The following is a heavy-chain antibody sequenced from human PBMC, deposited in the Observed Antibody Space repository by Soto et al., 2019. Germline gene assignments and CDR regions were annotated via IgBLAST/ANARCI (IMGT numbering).Heavy chain of an antibody. V-gene: IGHV4-30-4*01. Sequence: TLSLTCTVSGGSISSGDYYWSWIRQPPGKGLEWIGYIHYSGSTSYNPSLKSRVTMSVDTSRNQFSLKLNSVTAADTALYYCARQGFGQLHGLVDVWGPGTTVTVPS. J-gene: IGHJ6*02. CDR1: GGSISSGDYY. CDR3: ARQGFGQLHGLVDV. CDR2: IHYSGST. D-gene: IGHD3-10*01.